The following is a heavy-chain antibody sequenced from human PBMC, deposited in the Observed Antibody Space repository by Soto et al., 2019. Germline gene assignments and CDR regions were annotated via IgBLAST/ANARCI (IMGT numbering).Heavy chain of an antibody. CDR3: ARPLWRDDYNWGYFDL. J-gene: IGHJ2*01. D-gene: IGHD4-4*01. V-gene: IGHV3-30-3*01. CDR2: ISYDGSNK. Sequence: QVQLVESGGGVVQPGRSLRLSCAASGFTFSSYAMHWVRQAPGKGLEWVAVISYDGSNKYYADSVKGRFTISRDNSKNTLYLQMNSLRAEDTAVSYCARPLWRDDYNWGYFDLWGRGTLVTVSS. CDR1: GFTFSSYA.